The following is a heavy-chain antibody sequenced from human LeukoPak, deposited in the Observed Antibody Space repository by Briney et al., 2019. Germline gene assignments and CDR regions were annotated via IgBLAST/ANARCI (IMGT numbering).Heavy chain of an antibody. CDR3: AKDIDYGGNHGAVY. V-gene: IGHV3-30*18. Sequence: GGSLRLSCAASGFTFSSYGMHWVRQAPGKGLEWVAVISYDGSNKYYADSVKGRFTISRDNSKNTLYLQMNSLRAEDTAVYYCAKDIDYGGNHGAVYWGQGTLVTVSS. D-gene: IGHD4-23*01. J-gene: IGHJ4*02. CDR1: GFTFSSYG. CDR2: ISYDGSNK.